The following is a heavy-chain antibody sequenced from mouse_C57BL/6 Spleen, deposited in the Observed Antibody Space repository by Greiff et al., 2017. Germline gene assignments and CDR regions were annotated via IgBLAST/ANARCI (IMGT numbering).Heavy chain of an antibody. CDR1: GFTFSSYA. V-gene: IGHV5-9-1*02. CDR2: ISSGGDYI. J-gene: IGHJ1*03. D-gene: IGHD3-3*01. CDR3: TRGEGLAWYFDV. Sequence: DVMLVESGEGLVKPGGSLKLSCAASGFTFSSYAMSWVRQTPEKRLEWVAYISSGGDYIYYADTVKGRFTISRDNARNTLYLQMSSLKSEDTAMYYCTRGEGLAWYFDVWGTGTTVTVSS.